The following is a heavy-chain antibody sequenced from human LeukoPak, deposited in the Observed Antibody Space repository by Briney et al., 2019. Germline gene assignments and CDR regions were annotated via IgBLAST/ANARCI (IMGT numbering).Heavy chain of an antibody. CDR2: INHSGST. CDR3: ARDKGSSSWPYYFDY. J-gene: IGHJ4*02. D-gene: IGHD6-13*01. V-gene: IGHV4-34*01. CDR1: GGSFSGYY. Sequence: SETLSLTCAVYGGSFSGYYWSWIRQPPGKGLEWIGEINHSGSTNYNPSLKSRVTISVDTSKNQFSLKLSSVTAADTAVYYCARDKGSSSWPYYFDYWGQGTLVTVSS.